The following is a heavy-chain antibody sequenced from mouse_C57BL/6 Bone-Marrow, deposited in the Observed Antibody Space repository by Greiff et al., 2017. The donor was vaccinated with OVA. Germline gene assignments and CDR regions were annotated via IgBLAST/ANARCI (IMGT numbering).Heavy chain of an antibody. J-gene: IGHJ2*01. CDR3: ARLYYGSSSDY. Sequence: VQLQQSGAELVRPGSSVKLSCKASGYTFTSYWMHWVKQRPIQGLEWIGNIDPSDSETHYNQKFKDKATLTVDKSSSTAYMQLSSLTSEDSAVYYCARLYYGSSSDYWGQGTTLTVSS. V-gene: IGHV1-52*01. CDR2: IDPSDSET. CDR1: GYTFTSYW. D-gene: IGHD1-1*01.